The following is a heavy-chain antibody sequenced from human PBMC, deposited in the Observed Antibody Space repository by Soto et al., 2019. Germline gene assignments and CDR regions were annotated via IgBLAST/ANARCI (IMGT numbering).Heavy chain of an antibody. CDR3: ARRCASDEYTTVTSSWFDP. V-gene: IGHV5-51*01. D-gene: IGHD4-17*01. Sequence: GESLKISCKGSGYSFTSYWIGWVRQMPGKGLEWMGIIYHGDSDTRYSPSFQAQDTISTHKPISNDYLQWSSLKASDTAMYDCARRCASDEYTTVTSSWFDPWGQGTLVTVSS. CDR2: IYHGDSDT. J-gene: IGHJ5*02. CDR1: GYSFTSYW.